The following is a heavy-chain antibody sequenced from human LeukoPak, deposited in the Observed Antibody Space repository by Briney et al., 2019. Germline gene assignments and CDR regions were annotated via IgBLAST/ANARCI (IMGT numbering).Heavy chain of an antibody. D-gene: IGHD3-3*01. V-gene: IGHV4-59*01. J-gene: IGHJ6*03. CDR1: GGSISSYY. CDR3: ARGGSYYDFWSGYYDYYYYMDV. Sequence: SETLSLTCSVSGGSISSYYWSWIRQPPGKGLEWIGYIYDSGSTSYNPSLQSRVTISIDTSKNQFSLRLTSVTAADTAVYYCARGGSYYDFWSGYYDYYYYMDVWGKGTTVTVSS. CDR2: IYDSGST.